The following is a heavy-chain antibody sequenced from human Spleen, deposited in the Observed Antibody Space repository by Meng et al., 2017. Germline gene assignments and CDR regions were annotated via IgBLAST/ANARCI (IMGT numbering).Heavy chain of an antibody. V-gene: IGHV1-3*01. CDR2: IKAGNGNT. CDR3: AAAARSLEWLQDY. J-gene: IGHJ4*02. Sequence: QVQLVQSGAEMKKPGASVKVSCKASAYGFTTYDIHWVRLAPGQRLEWMGWIKAGNGNTKYAQKFQGRVTITRDTSAGTVYMDLSSLTSEDAAVYYCAAAARSLEWLQDYWGQGTLVTVSS. CDR1: AYGFTTYD. D-gene: IGHD3-3*01.